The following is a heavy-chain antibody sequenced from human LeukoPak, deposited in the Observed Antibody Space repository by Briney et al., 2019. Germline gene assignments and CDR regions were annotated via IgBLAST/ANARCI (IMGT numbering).Heavy chain of an antibody. CDR3: AREDYDFWNTSFTGPLPYYFKF. V-gene: IGHV4-39*07. D-gene: IGHD3-3*01. Sequence: SETLSLTCTVSGASISSSTYYWGWIRQPPGKGLEWIGSISNSGNTYYNSSLKSRVTISFNTSANQFSLKLSSVTAADTAVYFCAREDYDFWNTSFTGPLPYYFKFWGQGTLVTVSS. CDR2: ISNSGNT. J-gene: IGHJ4*02. CDR1: GASISSSTYY.